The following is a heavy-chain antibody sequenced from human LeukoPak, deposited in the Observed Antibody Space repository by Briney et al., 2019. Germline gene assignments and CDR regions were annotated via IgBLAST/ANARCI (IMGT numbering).Heavy chain of an antibody. D-gene: IGHD2-2*01. CDR1: GASISSGGYY. CDR2: ISHSGST. Sequence: SQTLSLTYTVSGASISSGGYYWSWIRQPPGKGLEWIGYISHSGSTYFNPSLKSRVTISVDRSKNQFSLKLSSVTAADTAVYYCARDLGYCSSTSCRYFDCWGQGTLVTVSS. J-gene: IGHJ4*02. V-gene: IGHV4-30-2*01. CDR3: ARDLGYCSSTSCRYFDC.